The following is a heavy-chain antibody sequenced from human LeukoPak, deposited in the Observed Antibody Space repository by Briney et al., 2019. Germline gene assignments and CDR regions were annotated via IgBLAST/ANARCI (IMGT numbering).Heavy chain of an antibody. CDR3: ARSYYYGSGSSFDAFDI. J-gene: IGHJ3*02. D-gene: IGHD3-10*01. V-gene: IGHV3-21*01. CDR2: ISSSSSYM. Sequence: GGSLRLSCAASGLTFSSYSMNWVRQAPGKGLEWVSSISSSSSYMYYADSVKGRFTISRDNAKNSLYLQMNSLRAEDTAVYYCARSYYYGSGSSFDAFDIWGQGTMVTVSS. CDR1: GLTFSSYS.